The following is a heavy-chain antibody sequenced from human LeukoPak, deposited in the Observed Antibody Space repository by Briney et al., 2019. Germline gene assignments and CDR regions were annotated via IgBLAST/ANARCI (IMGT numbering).Heavy chain of an antibody. V-gene: IGHV3-74*01. J-gene: IGHJ6*04. CDR2: INGDGSST. CDR3: ARDRWYCSSTSCDYYYGMDV. Sequence: GGSLRLSCAASGFTFSSYWMDWVRQAPGKGLVWVSRINGDGSSTNYADSVKGRFTISRDNAKNSLYLQMNSLRAEDTAVYYCARDRWYCSSTSCDYYYGMDVWGKGTTVTVSS. CDR1: GFTFSSYW. D-gene: IGHD2-2*01.